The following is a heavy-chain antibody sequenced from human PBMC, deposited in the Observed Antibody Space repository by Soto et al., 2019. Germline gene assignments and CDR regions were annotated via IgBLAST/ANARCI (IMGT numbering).Heavy chain of an antibody. Sequence: ASVKVSCKASGYTFTSYDINWVRQATGQGLEWMGWMNPNSGNTGYAQKFQARVTMTRNTSISTAYMELSSLRSEDTAVYYCARDPGGSGSYYNWFDPWGQGTLVTVSS. CDR3: ARDPGGSGSYYNWFDP. V-gene: IGHV1-8*01. CDR2: MNPNSGNT. D-gene: IGHD3-10*01. J-gene: IGHJ5*02. CDR1: GYTFTSYD.